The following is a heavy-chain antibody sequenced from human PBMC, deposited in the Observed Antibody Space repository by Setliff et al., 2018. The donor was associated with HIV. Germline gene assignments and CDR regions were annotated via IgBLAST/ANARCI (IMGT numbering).Heavy chain of an antibody. D-gene: IGHD3-22*01. CDR1: GFSFGSYW. CDR3: ARDSHSSGYYYYYYYYMDV. Sequence: GGSLRLSCVASGFSFGSYWMSWVRQAPGKGPEWVAHIKQDASEKYFVDSVKGRFTISRDNAKNSLYLQMNSLRAEDTAVYYCARDSHSSGYYYYYYYYMDVWGKGTTVTVSS. V-gene: IGHV3-7*01. J-gene: IGHJ6*03. CDR2: IKQDASEK.